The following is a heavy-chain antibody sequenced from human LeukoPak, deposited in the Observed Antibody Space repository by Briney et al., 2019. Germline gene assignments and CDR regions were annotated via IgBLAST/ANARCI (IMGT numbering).Heavy chain of an antibody. J-gene: IGHJ4*02. CDR3: ARSSASVQGTFDY. Sequence: SETLSLTCVVSGDSITGNKWWGWVRPLPGKGLEWIGDVYYTGNTNYNPSLKSRLTISVDKSKNYFSLNLDSVTAADTAIYFCARSSASVQGTFDYWGPGALVTVSS. V-gene: IGHV4-4*02. CDR2: VYYTGNT. D-gene: IGHD1-1*01. CDR1: GDSITGNKW.